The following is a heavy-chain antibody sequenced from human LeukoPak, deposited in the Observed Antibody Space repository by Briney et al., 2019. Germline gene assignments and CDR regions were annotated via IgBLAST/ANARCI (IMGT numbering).Heavy chain of an antibody. CDR1: GFTVGTNS. J-gene: IGHJ1*01. CDR2: IYSGGST. CDR3: ASAREYCGSAECYEYFQH. Sequence: GGSLRLSCAASGFTVGTNSMSWVRQSPGKGLEWISVIYSGGSTYYADSVNGRFTISRDNSRNTLLLQMNSLRAEDTALYYCASAREYCGSAECYEYFQHWGQGTLVTVSS. D-gene: IGHD2-21*01. V-gene: IGHV3-53*01.